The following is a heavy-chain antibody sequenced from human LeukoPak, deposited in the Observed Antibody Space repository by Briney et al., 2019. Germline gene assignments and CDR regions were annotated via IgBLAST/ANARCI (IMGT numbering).Heavy chain of an antibody. J-gene: IGHJ6*02. D-gene: IGHD4-17*01. Sequence: TGGSLRLSCAASGFTLSSCAMSWVRQAPGKGLEWVSLISGSGDSRYYADSVKGRFTISRDNAKNTLWLQMNSLRAEDTAVYYCAKGVTTVRIYYHGMDVWGQGTTVTVSS. CDR2: ISGSGDSR. CDR3: AKGVTTVRIYYHGMDV. V-gene: IGHV3-23*01. CDR1: GFTLSSCA.